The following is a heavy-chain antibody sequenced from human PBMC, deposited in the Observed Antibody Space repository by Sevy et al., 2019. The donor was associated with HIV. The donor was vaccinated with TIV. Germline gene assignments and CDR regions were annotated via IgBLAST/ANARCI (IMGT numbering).Heavy chain of an antibody. CDR3: ARGVEFYDYGDYGPAFMPDY. J-gene: IGHJ4*02. D-gene: IGHD4-17*01. CDR2: IWFDGSNT. CDR1: GFTFSTYG. Sequence: GGSLRLSCAASGFTFSTYGMHWVRQAPGKGLEWVAVIWFDGSNTYYADSVKGRLTIARDLAKKTLHLQKNSLRAKDTDVYYCARGVEFYDYGDYGPAFMPDYWGQGTLVTVSS. V-gene: IGHV3-33*01.